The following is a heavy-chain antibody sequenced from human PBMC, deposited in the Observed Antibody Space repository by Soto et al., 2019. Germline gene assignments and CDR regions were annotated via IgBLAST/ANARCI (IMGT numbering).Heavy chain of an antibody. J-gene: IGHJ5*02. CDR2: ISAYNGNT. Sequence: QVQLVQSGAEVKKPGASVKVSCKASGYTFTSYGISWVRQAPGQGLEWMGWISAYNGNTNYAQKFQGRVTMTTDTSTSTAYMELRSLRSDDTAVYYCARAVGYCISTSCYGYNWFDPWGQRTLVTVSS. CDR3: ARAVGYCISTSCYGYNWFDP. V-gene: IGHV1-18*01. D-gene: IGHD2-2*01. CDR1: GYTFTSYG.